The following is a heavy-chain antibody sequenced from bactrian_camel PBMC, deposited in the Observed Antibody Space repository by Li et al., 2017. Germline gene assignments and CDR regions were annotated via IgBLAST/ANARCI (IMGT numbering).Heavy chain of an antibody. CDR2: IKADGTR. V-gene: IGHV3S10*01. CDR1: GLWFKNHY. CDR3: AADPQWAASLSRSLSTRDFSY. D-gene: IGHD2*01. Sequence: EVQLVESGGGLVPPGGALKVSCAGSGLWFKNHYVNWERQAPGEGLEVVAGIKADGTRVYAESVKGRFTISGDIAKNTLYLEMTNLEPEDTAMYYCAADPQWAASLSRSLSTRDFSYWGQGTQVTVS. J-gene: IGHJ6*01.